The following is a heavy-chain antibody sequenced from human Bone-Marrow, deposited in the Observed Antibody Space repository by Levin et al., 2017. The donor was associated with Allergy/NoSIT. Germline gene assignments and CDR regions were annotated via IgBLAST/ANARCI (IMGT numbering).Heavy chain of an antibody. D-gene: IGHD3-22*01. CDR1: GFTFSSYG. Sequence: GGSLRLSCAASGFTFSSYGMHWVRQAPGKGLEWVAVIWYDGSNKYYADSVKGRFTISRDNSKNTLYLQMNSLRAEDTAVYYCARDAKWLLTAELDYWGQGTLVTVSS. CDR2: IWYDGSNK. CDR3: ARDAKWLLTAELDY. V-gene: IGHV3-33*01. J-gene: IGHJ4*02.